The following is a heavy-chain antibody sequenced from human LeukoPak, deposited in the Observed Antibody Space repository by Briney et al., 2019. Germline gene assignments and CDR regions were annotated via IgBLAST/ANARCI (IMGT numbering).Heavy chain of an antibody. D-gene: IGHD4-23*01. CDR2: IYYDGSNK. Sequence: GGSLRLSCAASGLTFSSYGMHWVRQAPGKGLDWVAMIYYDGSNKYYADSVRGRFTISRDNSRNTVYLQMNSLRVEDTAVYFCVRMGGDNGGKTLENWGQGTLVIVSS. V-gene: IGHV3-33*01. J-gene: IGHJ4*02. CDR1: GLTFSSYG. CDR3: VRMGGDNGGKTLEN.